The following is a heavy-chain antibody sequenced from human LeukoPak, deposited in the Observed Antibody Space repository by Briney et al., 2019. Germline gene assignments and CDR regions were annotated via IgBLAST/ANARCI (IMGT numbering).Heavy chain of an antibody. CDR2: INSNGGGT. CDR1: GFTFSVYS. J-gene: IGHJ4*02. V-gene: IGHV3-64*04. D-gene: IGHD3-10*01. Sequence: GGSLRLSCSASGFTFSVYSMHWVRQAPGKGLEYVSAINSNGGGTYYADSVRGRFTISRDNSKNTLSLQMNSLRAEDTAVYYCARDLSPVVRASPMGYWGQGTLVTVSS. CDR3: ARDLSPVVRASPMGY.